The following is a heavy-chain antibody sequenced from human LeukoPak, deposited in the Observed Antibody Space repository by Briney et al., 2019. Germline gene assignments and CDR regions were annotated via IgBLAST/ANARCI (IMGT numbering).Heavy chain of an antibody. Sequence: GGSLRLSCAASGFTFSSYSMNWVRQAPGKGLEWVSSISSSSSYIYYADSAKGRFTISRDNAKNSLYLQMNSLRAEDTAVYYCAKGVLGYCSSTSCQLDYWGQGTLVTVSS. CDR2: ISSSSSYI. CDR3: AKGVLGYCSSTSCQLDY. CDR1: GFTFSSYS. J-gene: IGHJ4*02. V-gene: IGHV3-21*01. D-gene: IGHD2-2*01.